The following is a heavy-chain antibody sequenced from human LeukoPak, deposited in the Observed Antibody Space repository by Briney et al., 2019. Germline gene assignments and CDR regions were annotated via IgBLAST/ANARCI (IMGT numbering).Heavy chain of an antibody. D-gene: IGHD4-17*01. Sequence: PGGSLRLSCAASGFXFSSYAIHWVRQAPGKGLKWVAVISYDGSNKYYADSVKGRFTISRDNSKNTLYLQMNSLRAEDTAVYYCARDYGDYSGYYYYGMDVWGQGTTVTVSS. CDR3: ARDYGDYSGYYYYGMDV. CDR1: GFXFSSYA. J-gene: IGHJ6*02. CDR2: ISYDGSNK. V-gene: IGHV3-30-3*01.